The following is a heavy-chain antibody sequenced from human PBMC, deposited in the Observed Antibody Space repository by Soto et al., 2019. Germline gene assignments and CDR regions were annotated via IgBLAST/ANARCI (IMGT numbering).Heavy chain of an antibody. Sequence: GGSLRLSCAASGFTFSSYAMHWVRQAPGKGLEWVSVICSNSSTIYYADSVKGRFTISRDNAKNSLHLQMNSLRAEDTAVYYCARDGTDAFDIWGQGTMVTVSS. D-gene: IGHD1-26*01. CDR2: ICSNSSTI. V-gene: IGHV3-48*01. J-gene: IGHJ3*02. CDR1: GFTFSSYA. CDR3: ARDGTDAFDI.